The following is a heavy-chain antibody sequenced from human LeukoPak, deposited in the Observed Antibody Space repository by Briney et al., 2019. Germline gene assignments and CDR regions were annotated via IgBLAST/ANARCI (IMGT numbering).Heavy chain of an antibody. V-gene: IGHV4-34*01. D-gene: IGHD3-3*01. CDR1: GGSYSGYY. CDR2: INHSGST. CDR3: ASERGIFGVVLHDAFDI. J-gene: IGHJ3*02. Sequence: SETLSLTCAVYGGSYSGYYWSWIRQPPGKGLEWIGEINHSGSTNYNPSLKSRVTISVDTSKNQFSLKLSSVTAADTAVYYCASERGIFGVVLHDAFDIWGQGTMVTVSS.